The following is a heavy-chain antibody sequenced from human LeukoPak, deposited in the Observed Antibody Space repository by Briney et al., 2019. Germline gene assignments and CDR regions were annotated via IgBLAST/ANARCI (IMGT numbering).Heavy chain of an antibody. D-gene: IGHD2-2*01. J-gene: IGHJ6*02. V-gene: IGHV1-69*04. CDR1: GGTFSSYA. Sequence: SVKVSCKASGGTFSSYAISWVRQAPGQGLEWMGRIIPILGIANYAQKFQGRVTITADKSTSTAYMELSSLRSEDTAVYYCAREEFEIVVVPAATHYYYYGTDVWGQGTTVTVSS. CDR3: AREEFEIVVVPAATHYYYYGTDV. CDR2: IIPILGIA.